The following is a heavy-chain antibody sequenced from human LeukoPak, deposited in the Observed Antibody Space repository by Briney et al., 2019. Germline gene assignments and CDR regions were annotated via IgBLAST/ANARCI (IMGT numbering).Heavy chain of an antibody. CDR2: ISSSSSYI. V-gene: IGHV3-21*01. Sequence: TGGSLRLSCAASGFTFSSYSMNWIRQAPGKGLEWVSSISSSSSYIYYADSVKGRFTISRDNAKNSLYLQMNSLRAEDTAVYYCARDLANYDSSGYYPAHFDYWGQGTLVTVSS. CDR3: ARDLANYDSSGYYPAHFDY. J-gene: IGHJ4*02. D-gene: IGHD3-22*01. CDR1: GFTFSSYS.